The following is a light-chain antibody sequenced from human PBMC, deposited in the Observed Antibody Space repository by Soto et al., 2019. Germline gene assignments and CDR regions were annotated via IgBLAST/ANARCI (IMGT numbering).Light chain of an antibody. V-gene: IGKV1-39*01. CDR1: QSISSY. Sequence: DIQMTQSPSSLSASVGDRVTITCRASQSISSYLNWYQQKPGKAPKLLIYAASSLQSGVPSRFSGSGSGTDFTLTISSLQPEDFATYYCQQSYSTLQTVGQGTKVDIK. CDR2: AAS. CDR3: QQSYSTLQT. J-gene: IGKJ1*01.